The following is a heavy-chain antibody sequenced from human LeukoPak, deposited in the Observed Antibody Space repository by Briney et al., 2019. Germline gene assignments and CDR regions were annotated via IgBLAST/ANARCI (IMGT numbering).Heavy chain of an antibody. Sequence: PSETLSLTCTVSGGSINTYHWSWVRQPAVKGVEWIGHIYSSGDTKYNPYLKSGVTMSVDKSSNEVSLQLTSVTAADTAVYYCARDLRYCSGSTCYSGFDSWGQGTLVTVSS. J-gene: IGHJ4*02. CDR3: ARDLRYCSGSTCYSGFDS. D-gene: IGHD2-15*01. CDR1: GGSINTYH. CDR2: IYSSGDT. V-gene: IGHV4-4*07.